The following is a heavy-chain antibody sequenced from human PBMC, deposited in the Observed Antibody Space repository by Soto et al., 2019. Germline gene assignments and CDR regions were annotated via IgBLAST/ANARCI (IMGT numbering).Heavy chain of an antibody. CDR1: GYSFAGYW. Sequence: HGESLKISCKGSGYSFAGYWITWVRQKPGKGLEWMGRIDPSDSQTYYSPSFRGHVTISATKSFTTVFLQWSSLRASDTAMYYCARQIYDSDTGPNFQYYFDSWGQGTPVTVSS. D-gene: IGHD3-22*01. CDR3: ARQIYDSDTGPNFQYYFDS. CDR2: IDPSDSQT. V-gene: IGHV5-10-1*01. J-gene: IGHJ4*02.